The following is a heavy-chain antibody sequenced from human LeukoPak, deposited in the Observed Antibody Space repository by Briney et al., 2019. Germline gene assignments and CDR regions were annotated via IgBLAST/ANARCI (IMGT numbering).Heavy chain of an antibody. J-gene: IGHJ4*02. Sequence: GGSLRLSCAASGFTFRNYWMSWVRQAPGKGLEWVANIIQDGSEKNYVDSVKGRFTISRDNVKNSLYLQMNSLRAEDTAVYYCARDKAYGDSEDFWGQGTLVTVSS. CDR3: ARDKAYGDSEDF. CDR2: IIQDGSEK. D-gene: IGHD4-17*01. CDR1: GFTFRNYW. V-gene: IGHV3-7*05.